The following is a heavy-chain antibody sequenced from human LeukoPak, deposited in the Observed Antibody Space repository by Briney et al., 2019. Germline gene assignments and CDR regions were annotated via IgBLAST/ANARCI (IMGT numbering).Heavy chain of an antibody. D-gene: IGHD5-24*01. Sequence: GGSLRLSCSASGFIFSSYAMHWVRQAPGKGLEYVSAISSNGGSTYYADSVKGRFTISRDNSKNSLYLQMNSLRAEDTAVYYCARDRKRRDGYNYGYWGQGTLVTVSS. CDR1: GFIFSSYA. V-gene: IGHV3-64*04. CDR3: ARDRKRRDGYNYGY. J-gene: IGHJ4*02. CDR2: ISSNGGST.